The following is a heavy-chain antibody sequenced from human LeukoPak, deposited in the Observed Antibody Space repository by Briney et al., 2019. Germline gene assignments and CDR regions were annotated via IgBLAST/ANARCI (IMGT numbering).Heavy chain of an antibody. D-gene: IGHD3-10*01. V-gene: IGHV4-38-2*01. CDR3: ARFISGSVPGCIDY. Sequence: PSETLSLTCAVSGYSISSGYYWGWIRQPPGKGLEWIGSIFQSRNSYYNPSLKSRVTISLDTSKNQFSLKLSSATAADTAVYYCARFISGSVPGCIDYWGQGTLVTVSS. CDR2: IFQSRNS. CDR1: GYSISSGYY. J-gene: IGHJ4*02.